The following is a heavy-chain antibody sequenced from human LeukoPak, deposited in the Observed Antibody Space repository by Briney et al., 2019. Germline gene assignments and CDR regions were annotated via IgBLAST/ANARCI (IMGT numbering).Heavy chain of an antibody. V-gene: IGHV4-4*07. Sequence: PSETLSLTCTVSGVSLNNYYWSWIRQPAGKGLEWIGRVYTSGSTNYNPSLRSRVTVSVDTSKNQVSLNLTSVTAADTAVYYCTRDKCNSTACPKYFDHWSQGILVTVSS. CDR2: VYTSGST. D-gene: IGHD2/OR15-2a*01. CDR3: TRDKCNSTACPKYFDH. CDR1: GVSLNNYY. J-gene: IGHJ4*02.